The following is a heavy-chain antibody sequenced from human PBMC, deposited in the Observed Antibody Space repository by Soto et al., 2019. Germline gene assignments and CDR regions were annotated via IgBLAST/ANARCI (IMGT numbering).Heavy chain of an antibody. J-gene: IGHJ4*02. D-gene: IGHD3-16*01. CDR1: GFTFSSYG. V-gene: IGHV3-30*18. Sequence: GGSPRLSCAASGFTFSSYGMHWVRQAPGKGLEWVAVISYDGSNKYYADSVKGRFTISRDNSKNTLYLQMNSLRAEDTAVYYCAKEADRQALYYFDYWGQGTLVTVSS. CDR3: AKEADRQALYYFDY. CDR2: ISYDGSNK.